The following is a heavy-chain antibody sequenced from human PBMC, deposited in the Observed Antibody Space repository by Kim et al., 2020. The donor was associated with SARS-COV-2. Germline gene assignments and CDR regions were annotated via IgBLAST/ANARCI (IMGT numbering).Heavy chain of an antibody. CDR3: AREGSDGDYDLDY. CDR2: IYYSGST. V-gene: IGHV4-39*07. CDR1: GGSISSSSYY. Sequence: SETLSLTCTVSGGSISSSSYYWGWIRQPPGKGLEWIGSIYYSGSTYYNPSLKSRVTISVDTSKNQFSLKLSSVTAADTAVYYCAREGSDGDYDLDYWGQGTLVTVSS. D-gene: IGHD4-17*01. J-gene: IGHJ4*02.